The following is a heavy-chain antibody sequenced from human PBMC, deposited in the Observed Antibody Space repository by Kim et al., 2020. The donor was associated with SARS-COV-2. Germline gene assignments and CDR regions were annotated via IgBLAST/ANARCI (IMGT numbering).Heavy chain of an antibody. CDR3: ARYSLAAAGTD. Sequence: SETLSLTCTVSGGSISSYYWSWIRQPPGKGLEWIGYIYYSGSTNYNPSLKSRVTISVDTSKNQFSLKLSSVTAADTAVYYCARYSLAAAGTDWGQGTLVTVSS. CDR1: GGSISSYY. V-gene: IGHV4-59*01. J-gene: IGHJ4*02. D-gene: IGHD6-13*01. CDR2: IYYSGST.